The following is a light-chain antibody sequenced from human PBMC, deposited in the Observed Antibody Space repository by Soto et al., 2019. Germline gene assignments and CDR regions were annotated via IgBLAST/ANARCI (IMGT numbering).Light chain of an antibody. CDR1: QSISSY. CDR3: QQSYNSPQT. J-gene: IGKJ1*01. V-gene: IGKV1-39*01. CDR2: AAS. Sequence: DIQMTQSPSSLSASVGDRVTITCRASQSISSYLNWYQQKPGKAPKLLIYAASSLQSGVPSRFSGSGSGTDFTLTISSLQPEDFATYSCQQSYNSPQTFGRGTKVHIK.